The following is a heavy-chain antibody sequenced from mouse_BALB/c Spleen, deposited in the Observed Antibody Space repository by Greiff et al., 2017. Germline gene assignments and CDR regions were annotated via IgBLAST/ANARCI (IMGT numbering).Heavy chain of an antibody. V-gene: IGHV1-5*01. CDR3: TKEAATRAMDY. D-gene: IGHD1-2*01. CDR1: GYTFTSYW. J-gene: IGHJ4*01. CDR2: IYPGNSDT. Sequence: VQLQQSGTVLARPGASVKMSCKASGYTFTSYWMHWVKQRPGQGLEWIGAIYPGNSDTSYNQKFKGKAKLTAVTSTSTAYMELSSLTNEDSAVYYCTKEAATRAMDYWGQGTSVTVSS.